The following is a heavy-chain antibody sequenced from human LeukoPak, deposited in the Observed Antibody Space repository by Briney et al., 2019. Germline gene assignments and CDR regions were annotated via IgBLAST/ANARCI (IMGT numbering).Heavy chain of an antibody. CDR1: GFSLSTSGVG. CDR2: IYWDDDK. Sequence: ESGPTLVKPTQPLTLTCTFSGFSLSTSGVGVGWIRQPPVKALEWLALIYWDDDKRYSPSLKSRLTITKDTSKNQVVLTMTNMDPMDTATYYCAHRRRGYDFWSGYGIFDYWGQGTLVTVSS. V-gene: IGHV2-5*02. J-gene: IGHJ4*02. D-gene: IGHD3-3*01. CDR3: AHRRRGYDFWSGYGIFDY.